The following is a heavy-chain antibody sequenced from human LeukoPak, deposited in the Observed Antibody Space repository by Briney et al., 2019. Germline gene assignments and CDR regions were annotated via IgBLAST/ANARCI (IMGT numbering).Heavy chain of an antibody. CDR3: SGRYGPGPV. J-gene: IGHJ4*02. CDR2: ILPDGRDT. CDR1: GYTFAAHH. V-gene: IGHV1-2*02. Sequence: ASVKVSCKASGYTFAAHHIHWVRQAPGQGLEWMGWILPDGRDTKYSQKFQDRMTLTTDTSTNTAYMELSRLIPDDTAVYYCSGRYGPGPVWGKGTLISASP. D-gene: IGHD3-10*01.